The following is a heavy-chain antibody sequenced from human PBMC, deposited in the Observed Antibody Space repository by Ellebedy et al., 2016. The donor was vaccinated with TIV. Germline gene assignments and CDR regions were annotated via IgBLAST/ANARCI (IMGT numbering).Heavy chain of an antibody. CDR3: ARDYGYYDSSGYYPVHYGMDV. CDR2: ISYDGSNK. Sequence: GGSLRLSXAASGFTFSSYGMHWVRQAPGKGLEWVAVISYDGSNKYYADSVKGRFTISRDNSKNTLYLQMNSLRAEDTAVYYCARDYGYYDSSGYYPVHYGMDVWGQGTTVTVSS. D-gene: IGHD3-22*01. J-gene: IGHJ6*02. CDR1: GFTFSSYG. V-gene: IGHV3-30*03.